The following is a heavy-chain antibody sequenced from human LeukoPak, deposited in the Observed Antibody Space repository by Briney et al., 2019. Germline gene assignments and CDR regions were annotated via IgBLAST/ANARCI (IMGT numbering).Heavy chain of an antibody. CDR2: IWYDGSNK. J-gene: IGHJ6*02. CDR3: ARGKWELPQVVYYGMDV. CDR1: GFTFSSYG. D-gene: IGHD1-26*01. Sequence: PGGSLRLSCAASGFTFSSYGMHWVRQAPGKGLEWVAVIWYDGSNKYYADSVKGRFTISRDNSKNTLYLQMNSLRAEDTAVYYCARGKWELPQVVYYGMDVWGQGTTVTVSS. V-gene: IGHV3-33*01.